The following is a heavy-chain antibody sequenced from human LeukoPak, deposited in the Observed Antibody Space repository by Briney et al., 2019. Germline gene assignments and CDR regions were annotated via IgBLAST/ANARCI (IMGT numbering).Heavy chain of an antibody. CDR3: ARDGGEQWLGFDY. V-gene: IGHV3-30*03. Sequence: GGSLRLSCAASGFSFSSYGMHWVRQAPGKGLEWAALISYDGSNKYYADSVKGRFTISRDNSKNTLYLQMNSLRAEDTAVYYCARDGGEQWLGFDYWGQGTLVTVSS. J-gene: IGHJ4*02. CDR1: GFSFSSYG. D-gene: IGHD6-19*01. CDR2: ISYDGSNK.